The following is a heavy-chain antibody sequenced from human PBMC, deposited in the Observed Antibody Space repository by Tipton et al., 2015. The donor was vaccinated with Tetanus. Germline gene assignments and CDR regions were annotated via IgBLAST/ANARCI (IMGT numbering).Heavy chain of an antibody. CDR1: GASISTYP. V-gene: IGHV4-59*01. J-gene: IGHJ6*03. CDR3: ARAGEGGYDATMGFYYYYMDV. Sequence: TLSLTCTVSGASISTYPWTWIRQSPGKGLEWIAYLYFSGNTNYNPSLKTRVTMSPDTSKNQVSLRLNSVTAADTAVYYCARAGEGGYDATMGFYYYYMDVWGKGTTVTVSS. D-gene: IGHD5-12*01. CDR2: LYFSGNT.